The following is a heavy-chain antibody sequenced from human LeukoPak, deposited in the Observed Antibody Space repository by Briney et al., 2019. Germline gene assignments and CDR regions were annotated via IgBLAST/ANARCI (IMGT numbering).Heavy chain of an antibody. V-gene: IGHV3-23*01. CDR2: VSGSGGST. CDR3: AKVAVAGDWYYGMDV. J-gene: IGHJ6*02. CDR1: GSTFSSYA. Sequence: PGGSLRLSCAASGSTFSSYAMSWVRQAPGKGLEWVSAVSGSGGSTYYADSVKGRFTISRDNSKNTLYLQMNSLRAEDRAVYYCAKVAVAGDWYYGMDVWGRGTTVTVSS. D-gene: IGHD6-19*01.